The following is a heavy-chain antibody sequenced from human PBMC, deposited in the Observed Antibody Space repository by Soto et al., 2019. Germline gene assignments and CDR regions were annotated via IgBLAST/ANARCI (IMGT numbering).Heavy chain of an antibody. CDR3: ASEYCSGGSCYYYGMDV. J-gene: IGHJ6*02. CDR2: IWYDGSNK. Sequence: QVPLVESGGGVVQPGRSLRLSFAASGFTFSSYGMHWVRQAPGKGLEWVAVIWYDGSNKYYADSVKGRFTISRDNSNNTLYLQMNSLRAEDTAVYYCASEYCSGGSCYYYGMDVWGQGTTVTVSS. D-gene: IGHD2-15*01. CDR1: GFTFSSYG. V-gene: IGHV3-33*01.